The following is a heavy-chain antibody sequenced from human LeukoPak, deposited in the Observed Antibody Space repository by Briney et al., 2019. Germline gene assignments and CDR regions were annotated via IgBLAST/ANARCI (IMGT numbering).Heavy chain of an antibody. V-gene: IGHV5-51*01. Sequence: GESLKISCKASGSSFTSYWIGWVRQMPGKGLEWMGMIYPGDSDTRYSPSFQGHVTISADKSISTAYQQWSSLKTSDTAIYFCARLDGWFDPWGQGTLVTVSS. J-gene: IGHJ5*02. CDR2: IYPGDSDT. CDR3: ARLDGWFDP. CDR1: GSSFTSYW. D-gene: IGHD3-9*01.